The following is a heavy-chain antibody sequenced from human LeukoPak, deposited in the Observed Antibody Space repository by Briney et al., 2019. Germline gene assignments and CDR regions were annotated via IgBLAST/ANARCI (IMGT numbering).Heavy chain of an antibody. CDR1: GFTFGSYA. D-gene: IGHD1-26*01. V-gene: IGHV4-34*08. Sequence: GSLRLSCAASGFTFGSYAMSWVRQAPGKGLEWIGEVSPRGGANYNPSLKSRATISVDTSKKQFSLKLSSVTAADTAVYYCSGPVYSNTGRPREHWGPGTLVTVSS. CDR3: SGPVYSNTGRPREH. CDR2: VSPRGGA. J-gene: IGHJ1*01.